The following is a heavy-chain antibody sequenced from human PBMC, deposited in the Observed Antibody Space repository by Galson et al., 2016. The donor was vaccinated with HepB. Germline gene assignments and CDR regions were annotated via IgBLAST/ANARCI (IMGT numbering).Heavy chain of an antibody. V-gene: IGHV3-74*01. CDR3: RIGTAGLDY. CDR2: LKSDGRST. D-gene: IGHD6-13*01. CDR1: GFTFSSHW. J-gene: IGHJ4*02. Sequence: SLRLSCAASGFTFSSHWMHWVRQAPGKGLVCVSRLKSDGRSTYYADSVKGRFTISRDNAKNTLYLRMNSLGAEDTAVYYCRIGTAGLDYWGQGTLVTVSS.